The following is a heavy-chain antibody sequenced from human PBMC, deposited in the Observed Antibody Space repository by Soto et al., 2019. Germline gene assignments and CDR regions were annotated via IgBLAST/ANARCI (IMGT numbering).Heavy chain of an antibody. CDR1: GGSISSGGYY. CDR2: IYYSGST. V-gene: IGHV4-30-4*08. J-gene: IGHJ4*02. D-gene: IGHD1-1*01. CDR3: ARASSVQLTRHQQY. Sequence: SETLSLTCTVSGGSISSGGYYGSWIRQHPGKGLEWIGYIYYSGSTYYNPSLKSRVTISVDTSKNQFSLNLSSVTAADTAVYYCARASSVQLTRHQQYWGQGTLVTVSS.